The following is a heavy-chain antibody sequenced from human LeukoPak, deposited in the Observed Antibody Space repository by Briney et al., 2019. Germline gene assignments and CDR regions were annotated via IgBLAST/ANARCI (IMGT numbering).Heavy chain of an antibody. V-gene: IGHV4-34*01. CDR2: IHHSGST. Sequence: SETLPLTCAVYVGSFSGYYWSWIRQPPGKGLEWIGEIHHSGSTNYNPSLKSRVTISVDTSKNQFSLKLSPVTAADTAVYYCAREANYYGSYWFDPWGQGTLVTVSS. D-gene: IGHD3-10*01. J-gene: IGHJ5*02. CDR3: AREANYYGSYWFDP. CDR1: VGSFSGYY.